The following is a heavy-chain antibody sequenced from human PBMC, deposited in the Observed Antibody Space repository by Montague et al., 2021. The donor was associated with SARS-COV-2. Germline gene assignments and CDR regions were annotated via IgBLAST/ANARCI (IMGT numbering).Heavy chain of an antibody. Sequence: SLRLSCAASGFKFYDSAMYWVRQAPGKGLEWVSGINWNSGSVDYADSVKGRFAISRDNTENSLFLQMNSLRTEDTALYYCAKDHYASGKMGFFDLWGRGTLVTVSS. CDR2: INWNSGSV. J-gene: IGHJ2*01. V-gene: IGHV3-9*01. CDR3: AKDHYASGKMGFFDL. CDR1: GFKFYDSA. D-gene: IGHD3-16*01.